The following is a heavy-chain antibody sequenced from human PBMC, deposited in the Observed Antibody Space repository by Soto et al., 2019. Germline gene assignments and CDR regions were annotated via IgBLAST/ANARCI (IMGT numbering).Heavy chain of an antibody. J-gene: IGHJ6*02. CDR1: GGSFDDFY. CDR2: ISHDGGT. V-gene: IGHV4-34*01. CDR3: ARGQLVWYGDLTPYHRDMDV. D-gene: IGHD3-10*01. Sequence: SETLSLTCAFYGGSFDDFYWSWFRQSPGKGLEWVGEISHDGGTNYSPSLASRVSISVDTSKNQFSLHLRSVTAADTGLYYCARGQLVWYGDLTPYHRDMDVWGQGTTVTVSS.